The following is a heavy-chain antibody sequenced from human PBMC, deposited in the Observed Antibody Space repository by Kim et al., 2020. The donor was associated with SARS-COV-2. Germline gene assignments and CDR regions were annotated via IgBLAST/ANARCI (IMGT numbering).Heavy chain of an antibody. D-gene: IGHD3-16*02. Sequence: SETLSLTCNVSGVSISSSSYFWGWIRQPPGKGLEWIGSIYQSGDTYYNPSLKSRVTISVDTSKDQFSLKLSSVTAGDTTVYFCASGRYMYIFDYWGQG. V-gene: IGHV4-39*01. J-gene: IGHJ4*02. CDR2: IYQSGDT. CDR1: GVSISSSSYF. CDR3: ASGRYMYIFDY.